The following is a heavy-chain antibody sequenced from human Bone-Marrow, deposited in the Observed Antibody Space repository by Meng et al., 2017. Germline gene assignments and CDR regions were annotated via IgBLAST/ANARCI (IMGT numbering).Heavy chain of an antibody. D-gene: IGHD6-19*01. J-gene: IGHJ1*01. CDR3: ARDPEQWLVLRYFQH. CDR1: GYNFPDYY. V-gene: IGHV1-69*06. CDR2: IIPIFGTA. Sequence: SVKVSCKPSGYNFPDYYIHWVRRAPGQGLEWMGGIIPIFGTANYAQKFQGRVTITADKSTSTAYMELSSLRSEDTAVYYCARDPEQWLVLRYFQHWGQGTLVTVSS.